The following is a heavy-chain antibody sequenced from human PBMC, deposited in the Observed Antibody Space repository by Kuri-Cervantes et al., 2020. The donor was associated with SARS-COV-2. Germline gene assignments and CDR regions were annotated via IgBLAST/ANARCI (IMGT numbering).Heavy chain of an antibody. V-gene: IGHV4-39*07. Sequence: ESLKISCTVSGGSISSSSYYWGWIRQPPGKGLEWIGSIYYSGSTYYNPSLKSRVTISVDRSKNQFSLKLSSVTAADTAVYYCARAGEWLFGDAFDIWGQGTMVTVSS. J-gene: IGHJ3*02. CDR1: GGSISSSSYY. CDR3: ARAGEWLFGDAFDI. D-gene: IGHD3-3*01. CDR2: IYYSGST.